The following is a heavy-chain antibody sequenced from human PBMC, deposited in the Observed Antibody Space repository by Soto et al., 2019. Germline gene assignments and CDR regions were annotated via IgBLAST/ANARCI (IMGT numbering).Heavy chain of an antibody. Sequence: QVQLVESGGGVVQPGRSLRLSCAASGFTFSSYAMHWVRQAPGNGLEWVAVIWYDGSNKNYADSVKGRFTISRDNSKNTLYLQMNSLRTEAPAVYYCAKARHGSGTYSYFDYWGQGILVTVSS. CDR3: AKARHGSGTYSYFDY. J-gene: IGHJ4*02. CDR1: GFTFSSYA. D-gene: IGHD3-10*01. CDR2: IWYDGSNK. V-gene: IGHV3-30*18.